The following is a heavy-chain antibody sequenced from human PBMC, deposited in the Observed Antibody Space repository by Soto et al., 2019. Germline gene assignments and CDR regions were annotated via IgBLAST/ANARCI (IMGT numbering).Heavy chain of an antibody. J-gene: IGHJ4*02. D-gene: IGHD3-9*01. V-gene: IGHV3-30*18. Sequence: GSLRLSCAVSVFTFSNYAMHWVRQAPGKGLEWVAVISKDGSNKYYGDFVKGRFTISRDSSKNTLYLQMNSLREEDTAVYYCAKETGPQGGFDYWGQGTLVTVSS. CDR1: VFTFSNYA. CDR2: ISKDGSNK. CDR3: AKETGPQGGFDY.